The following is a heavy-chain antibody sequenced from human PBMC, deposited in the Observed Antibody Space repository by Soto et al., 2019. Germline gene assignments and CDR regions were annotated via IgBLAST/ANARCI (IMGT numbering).Heavy chain of an antibody. J-gene: IGHJ5*02. CDR1: GYTFTSYY. CDR3: ARDLSSNGWYARVNGFDP. Sequence: ASVKVSCKASGYTFTSYYMHWVRQAPGQGLEWMGIINPSGGSTSYAQKFQGRVTMTRDTSTSTVYMELSSLRSEDTAVYYCARDLSSNGWYARVNGFDPWGQGTLVTVSS. CDR2: INPSGGST. V-gene: IGHV1-46*01. D-gene: IGHD6-19*01.